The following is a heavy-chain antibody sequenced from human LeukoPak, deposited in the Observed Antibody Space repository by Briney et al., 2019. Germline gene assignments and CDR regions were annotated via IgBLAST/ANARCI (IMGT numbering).Heavy chain of an antibody. CDR1: GFTFDYYA. CDR3: AKDLHDYLGGSYRGYFDS. D-gene: IGHD3-16*02. CDR2: ISGDGGRT. Sequence: GGSLRLSSATSGFTFDYYAMHWVRQIPGKAPEWVSLISGDGGRTKFADSVKGRFTMSRDNNRKSLFLQMNNLRSEDTALYYCAKDLHDYLGGSYRGYFDSWGQGILVTVSS. J-gene: IGHJ4*02. V-gene: IGHV3-43*02.